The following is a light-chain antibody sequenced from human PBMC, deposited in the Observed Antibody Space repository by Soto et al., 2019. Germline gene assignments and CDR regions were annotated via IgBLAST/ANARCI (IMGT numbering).Light chain of an antibody. Sequence: QSVLTQAPSASGTPGQRVTISCSGSSSNVGSTSVNWYQQLPGTAPKLLIYSNNQRPSGVPDRVSGSKSGNSASLAISGLQSEDEADYYCATWDDSLNGPVFGGGTKLTVL. CDR2: SNN. V-gene: IGLV1-44*01. J-gene: IGLJ2*01. CDR1: SSNVGSTS. CDR3: ATWDDSLNGPV.